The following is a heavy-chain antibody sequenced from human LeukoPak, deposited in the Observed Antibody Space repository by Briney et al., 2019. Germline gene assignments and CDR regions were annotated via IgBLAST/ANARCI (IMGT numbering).Heavy chain of an antibody. J-gene: IGHJ4*02. Sequence: GGSLRLSCAVSGFTVSTYTMNWVRQAPGKGLEWVSSVTSSSSYKFYADSVKGRLTISRDNAENSLFLHMNSLRAEDTAIYYCARVSGEYRDYWGQGTLVTVSS. CDR2: VTSSSSYK. CDR1: GFTVSTYT. CDR3: ARVSGEYRDY. D-gene: IGHD2/OR15-2a*01. V-gene: IGHV3-21*06.